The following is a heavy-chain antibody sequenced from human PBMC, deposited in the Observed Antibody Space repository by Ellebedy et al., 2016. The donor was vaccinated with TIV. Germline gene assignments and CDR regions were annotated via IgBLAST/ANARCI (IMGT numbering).Heavy chain of an antibody. Sequence: GESLKISCAASGFTFSNYGMYWVRQAPGKGLEWVAVMAYDGINKYYADSVKGRFTISRDNSKNTLYLQMNSLRAEDTAVYYCAKEEGEYCSSTSCYGYYGMDVWGQGTTVTVSS. V-gene: IGHV3-30*18. CDR3: AKEEGEYCSSTSCYGYYGMDV. J-gene: IGHJ6*02. CDR2: MAYDGINK. CDR1: GFTFSNYG. D-gene: IGHD2-2*01.